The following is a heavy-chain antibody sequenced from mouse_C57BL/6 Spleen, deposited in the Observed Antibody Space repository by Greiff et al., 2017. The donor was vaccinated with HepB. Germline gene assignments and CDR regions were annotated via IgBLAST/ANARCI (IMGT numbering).Heavy chain of an antibody. CDR3: TTSPSRFAY. Sequence: VQLQQSGAELVRPGASVKLSCTASGFNIKDDYMHWVKQRPEQGLEWIGWIDPENGDTEYASKFQGKATITADTSSNTAYLQLSSLTSEDTAVYYCTTSPSRFAYWGQGTLVTVSA. J-gene: IGHJ3*01. CDR1: GFNIKDDY. D-gene: IGHD6-1*01. V-gene: IGHV14-4*01. CDR2: IDPENGDT.